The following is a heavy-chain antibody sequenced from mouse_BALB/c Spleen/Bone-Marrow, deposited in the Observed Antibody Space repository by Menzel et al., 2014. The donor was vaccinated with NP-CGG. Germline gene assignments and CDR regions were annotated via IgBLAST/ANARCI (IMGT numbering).Heavy chain of an antibody. J-gene: IGHJ2*01. CDR2: ISSGGSYT. V-gene: IGHV5-9-3*01. CDR1: GFTFSSYA. Sequence: VKLVESGGGLVKPGGSLKLSCAASGFTFSSYAMSWVRQTPEKRLEWGATISSGGSYTYYPDSVKGRFTIARDNAKNALYLQMNSLRSEDTAMYYCARHYYGSSYYFDYWGQGTTLTVSS. D-gene: IGHD1-1*01. CDR3: ARHYYGSSYYFDY.